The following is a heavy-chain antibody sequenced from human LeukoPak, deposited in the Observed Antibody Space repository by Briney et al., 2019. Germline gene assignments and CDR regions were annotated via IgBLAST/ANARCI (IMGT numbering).Heavy chain of an antibody. Sequence: PGGSLRLSCAASGFTFSSYGMTWVRQTPRKGLEWVSCISGSGSYIYYADSLRGRFTISRDNAKNSLILQVNSLRAEDTAVYYCVRERFHGSGAPKFDFWGQGTLVTVSS. CDR3: VRERFHGSGAPKFDF. CDR2: ISGSGSYI. J-gene: IGHJ4*02. D-gene: IGHD3-10*01. CDR1: GFTFSSYG. V-gene: IGHV3-21*06.